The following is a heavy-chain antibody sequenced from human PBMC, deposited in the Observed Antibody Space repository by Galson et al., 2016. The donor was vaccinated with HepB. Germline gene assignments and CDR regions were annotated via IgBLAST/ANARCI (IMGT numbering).Heavy chain of an antibody. D-gene: IGHD3-10*01. V-gene: IGHV4-59*01. CDR1: GGSISSYF. J-gene: IGHJ4*02. CDR2: IYYSGST. CDR3: ARGFRGRTYYFDY. Sequence: ETLSLTCTVSGGSISSYFWSWIRQPPGKGLEWIGYIYYSGSTNYNPSLKSRVTISVDTSKNQFSLKLSSVTAADTAVYYCARGFRGRTYYFDYWGQGTLVTVSS.